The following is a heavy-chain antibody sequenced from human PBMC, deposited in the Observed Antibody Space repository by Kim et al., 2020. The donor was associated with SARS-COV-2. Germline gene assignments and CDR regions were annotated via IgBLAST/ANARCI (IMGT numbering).Heavy chain of an antibody. CDR2: ISAYNGNT. Sequence: ASVKVSCKASGYTFTSYGISWVRQAPGQGLEWMGWISAYNGNTNYAQKLQGRVTMTTDTFTSTAYMELRSLRSDDTAVYYCARGVGIAAAGSGDDYWGQGTLVTVSS. CDR1: GYTFTSYG. J-gene: IGHJ4*02. CDR3: ARGVGIAAAGSGDDY. V-gene: IGHV1-18*01. D-gene: IGHD6-13*01.